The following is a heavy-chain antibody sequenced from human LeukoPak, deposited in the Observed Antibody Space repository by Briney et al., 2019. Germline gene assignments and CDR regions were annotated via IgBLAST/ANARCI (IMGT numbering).Heavy chain of an antibody. D-gene: IGHD3-10*01. J-gene: IGHJ4*02. CDR3: ARDRSGYYGSGSSKLGY. V-gene: IGHV4-59*01. Sequence: SETLSLTCTVSGGSINSYYWTWIRQPPGKGLEWIGYIFYSGSTNYNPSLESRVTISVDTSKNQFSLKMTSVTAADTAVYYCARDRSGYYGSGSSKLGYWGQGTLVTVSS. CDR2: IFYSGST. CDR1: GGSINSYY.